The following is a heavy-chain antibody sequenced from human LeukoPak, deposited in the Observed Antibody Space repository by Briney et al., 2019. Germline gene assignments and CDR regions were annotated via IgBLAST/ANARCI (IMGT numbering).Heavy chain of an antibody. CDR1: GFTLSNYA. Sequence: PGGSLRLSCAASGFTLSNYAMSWVRQAPGKGLEWVAYIRYDGSQKYYGDSVKGRFTISRDNSKNTVYLQMNSLRDEDTAVYYCARDLLSLPHKYFDSWGQGTLVTVSS. J-gene: IGHJ4*02. CDR3: ARDLLSLPHKYFDS. CDR2: IRYDGSQK. D-gene: IGHD3-16*01. V-gene: IGHV3-30*02.